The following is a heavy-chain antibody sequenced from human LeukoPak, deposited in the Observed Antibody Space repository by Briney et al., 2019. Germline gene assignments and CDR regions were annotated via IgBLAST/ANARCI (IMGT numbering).Heavy chain of an antibody. CDR2: ISAYNGNT. V-gene: IGHV1-18*01. J-gene: IGHJ3*02. Sequence: ASVKVSCTASGYTFTSYGISWVRQAPGQGLEWMGWISAYNGNTNYAQKLQGRVTMTIDTSTSTAYMELRSLRSDDTAVYYCAVLLSGSFDAFDIWGQGTMVTVSS. CDR3: AVLLSGSFDAFDI. D-gene: IGHD1-26*01. CDR1: GYTFTSYG.